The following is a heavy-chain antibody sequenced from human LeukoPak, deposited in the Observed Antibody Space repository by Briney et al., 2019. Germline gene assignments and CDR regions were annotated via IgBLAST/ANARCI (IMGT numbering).Heavy chain of an antibody. CDR3: ARDYKWAFDY. D-gene: IGHD1-20*01. V-gene: IGHV3-21*05. J-gene: IGHJ4*02. Sequence: GGSLRLSCATSGFTFTDYSMNWVRQAPGRGLEWISYIGLGSGFVPYSDSVKGRFTISRDTARNSVDLHMNSLRAEDTAVYFCARDYKWAFDYWGQGALVTVSS. CDR2: IGLGSGFV. CDR1: GFTFTDYS.